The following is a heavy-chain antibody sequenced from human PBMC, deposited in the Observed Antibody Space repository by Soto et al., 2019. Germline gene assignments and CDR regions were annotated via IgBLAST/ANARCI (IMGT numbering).Heavy chain of an antibody. CDR2: IKQDGSEK. J-gene: IGHJ5*02. CDR1: GFIFRNYG. D-gene: IGHD6-13*01. Sequence: PGGSLRLSCAASGFIFRNYGMHWVRQARGKGLEWVANIKQDGSEKYYVDSVKGRFTISRDNSKNTLYLQMNSLRVEDTAVYYCAKDPPRYSSSPTAFDPWGQGTLVTVSS. V-gene: IGHV3-7*03. CDR3: AKDPPRYSSSPTAFDP.